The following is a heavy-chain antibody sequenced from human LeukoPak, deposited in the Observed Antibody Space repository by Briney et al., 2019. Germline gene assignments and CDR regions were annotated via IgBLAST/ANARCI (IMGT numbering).Heavy chain of an antibody. Sequence: GASVKVSCKASGYTFTSYYMHWVRQAPGQGLEWMGIINPSGSSTSYAQKFQGRVTMTRDTSTSTVYMELSSLRSEDTAVYYCAREAQQLVHDYWGQGTLVTVSS. J-gene: IGHJ4*02. CDR3: AREAQQLVHDY. CDR1: GYTFTSYY. D-gene: IGHD6-13*01. V-gene: IGHV1-46*01. CDR2: INPSGSST.